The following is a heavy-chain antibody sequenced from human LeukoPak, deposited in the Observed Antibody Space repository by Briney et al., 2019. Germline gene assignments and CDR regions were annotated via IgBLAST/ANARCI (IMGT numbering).Heavy chain of an antibody. Sequence: ASVKVSCKASGYIFTGNYMHWVRQAPGQGLEWMGQINPNSGGTNYAQKFQGRVTMTRDTSISTAYMELSRLRSDDTAVYYCARESEYGDGSFDYWGQGTLVTVSS. V-gene: IGHV1-2*06. D-gene: IGHD4-17*01. CDR3: ARESEYGDGSFDY. J-gene: IGHJ4*02. CDR2: INPNSGGT. CDR1: GYIFTGNY.